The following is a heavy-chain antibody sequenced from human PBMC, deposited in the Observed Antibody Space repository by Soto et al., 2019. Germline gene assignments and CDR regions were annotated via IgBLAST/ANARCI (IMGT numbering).Heavy chain of an antibody. J-gene: IGHJ6*02. CDR2: IIPIFGTA. CDR1: GGTFSSYA. D-gene: IGHD2-15*01. V-gene: IGHV1-69*12. CDR3: ARASSRWSRQRGGGPNYYYYGMDV. Sequence: QVQLVQSGAEVKKPGSSVKVSCKASGGTFSSYAISWVRQAPGQGLEWMGGIIPIFGTANYAQKFQGRVTITADESTSTAYMELSSLRSEDTAVYYCARASSRWSRQRGGGPNYYYYGMDVWGQGTTVTVSS.